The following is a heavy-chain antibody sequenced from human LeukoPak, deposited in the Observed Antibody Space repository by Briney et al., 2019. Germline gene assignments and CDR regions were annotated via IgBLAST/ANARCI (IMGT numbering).Heavy chain of an antibody. D-gene: IGHD2-15*01. CDR3: AKDKVAGLFYFDY. CDR2: IWYDGSNK. V-gene: IGHV3-33*06. CDR1: GFTFSSYG. Sequence: GRSLRLSCAASGFTFSSYGMHWVRQAPGKGLEWVAVIWYDGSNKYYADSVKGRFTISRDNSKNTLYLQMNSLRAEDTAVYYCAKDKVAGLFYFDYWGQGNLVTVSS. J-gene: IGHJ4*02.